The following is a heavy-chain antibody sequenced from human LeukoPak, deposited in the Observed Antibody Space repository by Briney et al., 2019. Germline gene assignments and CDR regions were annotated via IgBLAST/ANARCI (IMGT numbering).Heavy chain of an antibody. CDR2: IKQDGSEE. D-gene: IGHD6-19*01. CDR1: GFTFSSYW. V-gene: IGHV3-7*01. CDR3: ARDEGVAVYAFDI. Sequence: GGSLRLSCAASGFTFSSYWMSWVRQAPGKGLEWVANIKQDGSEEYYVDSVKGRFTISRDNAKNSLYPQMNSLRAEDTAVYYCARDEGVAVYAFDIWGQGTMVTVSS. J-gene: IGHJ3*02.